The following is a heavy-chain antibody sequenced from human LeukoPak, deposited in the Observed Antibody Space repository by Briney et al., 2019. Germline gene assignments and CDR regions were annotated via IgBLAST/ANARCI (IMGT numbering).Heavy chain of an antibody. Sequence: KSGGSLRLSCAASGFAFSKAWMTWVRQAPGKGLEWVGRIKSKGNGETTDYAASVKGRFFISRDDSKNTLYLQMNSLVTEDTAVYYCTTNAAVGTWEIFDYWGSGTLVTVSS. V-gene: IGHV3-15*01. CDR3: TTNAAVGTWEIFDY. J-gene: IGHJ4*02. D-gene: IGHD6-13*01. CDR2: IKSKGNGETT. CDR1: GFAFSKAW.